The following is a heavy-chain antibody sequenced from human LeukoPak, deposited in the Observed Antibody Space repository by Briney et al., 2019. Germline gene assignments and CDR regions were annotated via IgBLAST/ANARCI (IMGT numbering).Heavy chain of an antibody. Sequence: GGSLRLSCAASGFTFSSYAMSWVRQAPGKGLEWVSAISGSGGSTYYADSVKGRFTISRDNSKNTLYLQMNSLRAEDAAVYYCAKDHLGGVGATDFDYWGQGTLVTVSS. J-gene: IGHJ4*02. CDR1: GFTFSSYA. CDR3: AKDHLGGVGATDFDY. D-gene: IGHD1-26*01. V-gene: IGHV3-23*01. CDR2: ISGSGGST.